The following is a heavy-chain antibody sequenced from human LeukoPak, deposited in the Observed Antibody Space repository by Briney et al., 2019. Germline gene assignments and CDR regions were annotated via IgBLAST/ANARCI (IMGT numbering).Heavy chain of an antibody. J-gene: IGHJ5*02. Sequence: GGSLRLSCAASGFTFSSYWMSWVRQAPGEGLEWVAKINQDGTEKAYVDSVRGRFTISRDNAKNSLFLQMNSLRAEDTAVYYCAKDVAISDWFDPWGQGTLVTVSS. V-gene: IGHV3-7*03. CDR2: INQDGTEK. CDR3: AKDVAISDWFDP. D-gene: IGHD2-21*01. CDR1: GFTFSSYW.